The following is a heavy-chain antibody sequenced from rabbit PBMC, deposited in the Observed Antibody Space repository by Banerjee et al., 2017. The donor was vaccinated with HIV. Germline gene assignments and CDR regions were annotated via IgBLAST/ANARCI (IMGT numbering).Heavy chain of an antibody. D-gene: IGHD1-1*01. CDR3: ARDEQASGGYYGL. Sequence: QEQLVESGGDLVKPEGSLTLTCTASGFSFSSSYYMCWVRQAPGKGLEWIACIYTGSSGSTYYASWAKGRFTISKTSSTTVTLQMTSLTVADTATYFCARDEQASGGYYGLWGPGTLVTVS. CDR1: GFSFSSSYY. V-gene: IGHV1S45*01. CDR2: IYTGSSGST. J-gene: IGHJ4*01.